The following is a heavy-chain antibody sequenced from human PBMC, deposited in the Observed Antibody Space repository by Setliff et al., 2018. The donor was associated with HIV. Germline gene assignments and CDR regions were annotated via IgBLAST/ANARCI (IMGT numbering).Heavy chain of an antibody. V-gene: IGHV4-31*03. CDR2: IYYSGST. D-gene: IGHD4-4*01. Sequence: SETLSLTCTVSGGSISSGGYYWSWIRQHPGKGLEWIGSIYYSGSTHYNPSLKSRVTISVDTSKNQFSLKLSSVSAADTAVYYCARDQGDSSLFDYWGQGTLVTVSS. CDR3: ARDQGDSSLFDY. CDR1: GGSISSGGYY. J-gene: IGHJ4*02.